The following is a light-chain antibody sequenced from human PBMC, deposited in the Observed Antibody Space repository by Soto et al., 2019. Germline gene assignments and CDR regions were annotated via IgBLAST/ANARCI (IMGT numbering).Light chain of an antibody. CDR2: EVS. V-gene: IGLV2-8*01. Sequence: QAVVTQPPSASGSPGQSVTISCTGTSSDVGGYNYVSWYQQHPGKAPKLMIYEVSKRPSGVPDRFSGSKSGNTASLTVSGLQAEDEADYYCSSYAGSNNPGVFGTGTKVTVL. CDR3: SSYAGSNNPGV. J-gene: IGLJ1*01. CDR1: SSDVGGYNY.